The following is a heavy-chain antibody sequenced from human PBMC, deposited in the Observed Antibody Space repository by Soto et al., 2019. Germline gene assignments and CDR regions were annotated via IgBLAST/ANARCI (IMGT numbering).Heavy chain of an antibody. D-gene: IGHD4-17*01. CDR3: ARPADYCCPY. J-gene: IGHJ4*02. V-gene: IGHV3-7*03. CDR2: IKVDGSEI. CDR1: GFTFNNYW. Sequence: PGGSLRLSCVASGFTFNNYWMPWLRQAPGKGLEWVAHIKVDGSEISYVDYVKGRFTISRDNAKNSLYLQMNSLRVEDTAVYYCARPADYCCPYWGKGSSVTVSS.